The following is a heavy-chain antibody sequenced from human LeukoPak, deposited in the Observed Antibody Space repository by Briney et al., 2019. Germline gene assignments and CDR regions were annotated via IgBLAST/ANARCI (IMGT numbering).Heavy chain of an antibody. CDR2: IYYSGST. CDR3: ARVRRLSGSYQAFDY. J-gene: IGHJ4*02. Sequence: SETLSLTCTVSGGSISSHYWSWIRQPPGKGLEWIGYIYYSGSTNYNPSLESRVTISVDTSKNQFSLKLSSVTAADTAVYYCARVRRLSGSYQAFDYWGQGTLVTVSS. V-gene: IGHV4-59*11. CDR1: GGSISSHY. D-gene: IGHD1-26*01.